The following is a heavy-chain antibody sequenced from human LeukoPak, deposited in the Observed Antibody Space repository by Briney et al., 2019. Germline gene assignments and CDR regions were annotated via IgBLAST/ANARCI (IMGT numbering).Heavy chain of an antibody. V-gene: IGHV1-69*06. D-gene: IGHD5-12*01. CDR1: GGTFRNYA. Sequence: ASVKVSCKASGGTFRNYAISWVRQAPGQGLEWMGGIIPMFGTANYAQKFQGRVTITADKSTNTAYMELSSLRSEDTAVYYCAGRPPYSGYEDGDYWGQGTLVTVSS. J-gene: IGHJ4*02. CDR2: IIPMFGTA. CDR3: AGRPPYSGYEDGDY.